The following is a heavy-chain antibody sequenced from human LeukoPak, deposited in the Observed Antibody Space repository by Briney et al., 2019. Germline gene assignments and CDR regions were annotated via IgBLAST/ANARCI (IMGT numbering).Heavy chain of an antibody. Sequence: SETLSLTCTVSNDSITSYSWNWIRQPPGKGLEWIGSIYYSGSADYIPSLRNRLTISVDTSKNEFSLRLSSVSAADTAVYYCAASDGYPYIDAFDIWGQGTMVTVSS. CDR2: IYYSGSA. CDR1: NDSITSYS. CDR3: AASDGYPYIDAFDI. D-gene: IGHD5-24*01. V-gene: IGHV4-59*01. J-gene: IGHJ3*02.